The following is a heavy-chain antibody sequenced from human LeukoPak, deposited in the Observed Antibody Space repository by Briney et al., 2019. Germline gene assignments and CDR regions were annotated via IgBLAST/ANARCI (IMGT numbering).Heavy chain of an antibody. Sequence: GGSLRLSCAASGFTFSSYWMSWVRQAPGKGLEWVANIKQDGSEKYYVESVKGRFTISRDNAKNSLYLQMNSLRAEDTAVYYCAREGMGSSGYSDAFDIWGQGTMVTVSS. CDR1: GFTFSSYW. CDR3: AREGMGSSGYSDAFDI. D-gene: IGHD3-22*01. J-gene: IGHJ3*02. V-gene: IGHV3-7*01. CDR2: IKQDGSEK.